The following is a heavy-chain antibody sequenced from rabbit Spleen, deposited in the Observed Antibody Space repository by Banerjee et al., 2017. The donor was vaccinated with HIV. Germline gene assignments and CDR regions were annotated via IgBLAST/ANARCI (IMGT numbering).Heavy chain of an antibody. CDR2: IDPVFGST. D-gene: IGHD8-1*01. V-gene: IGHV1S7*01. CDR3: ARDGAGSSYFNL. J-gene: IGHJ4*01. CDR1: GFSLSSYW. Sequence: QLVESGGGLVQPGGSLKLSCKASGFSLSSYWMSWVRQGPGKGLEWIGYIDPVFGSTNYATWVNGRFTISSHKAQNTLYLQLNSLTAADTATYFCARDGAGSSYFNLWGPGTLVTVS.